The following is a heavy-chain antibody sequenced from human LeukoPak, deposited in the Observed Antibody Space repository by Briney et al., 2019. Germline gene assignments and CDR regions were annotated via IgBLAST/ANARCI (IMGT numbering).Heavy chain of an antibody. J-gene: IGHJ6*04. CDR3: ARGAKPHYYYYGMDV. D-gene: IGHD1-26*01. CDR2: ISSSGSTI. Sequence: GGSLRLSCAASGFTFSSYEMNWVRQAPGKGLEWVSYISSSGSTIYYADSVKGRFTISRDNAKNSLYLQMNSLRAEDTAVYYCARGAKPHYYYYGMDVWGKGTTVTVSS. CDR1: GFTFSSYE. V-gene: IGHV3-48*03.